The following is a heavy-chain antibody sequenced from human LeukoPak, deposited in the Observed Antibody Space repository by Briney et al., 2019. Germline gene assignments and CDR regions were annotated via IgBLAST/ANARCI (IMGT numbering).Heavy chain of an antibody. CDR2: IYYSGST. CDR3: ARGTDDSSGHYYWPYYYYGMDV. J-gene: IGHJ6*02. CDR1: GGSVSSGSYY. V-gene: IGHV4-61*01. D-gene: IGHD3-22*01. Sequence: RSSETLSLTCTVSGGSVSSGSYYWSWIRQPPGKGLEWIGYIYYSGSTNYNPSLKSRVTISVDTSKNQFSLKLSSVTAADTAVYYCARGTDDSSGHYYWPYYYYGMDVWGQGTTVTVSS.